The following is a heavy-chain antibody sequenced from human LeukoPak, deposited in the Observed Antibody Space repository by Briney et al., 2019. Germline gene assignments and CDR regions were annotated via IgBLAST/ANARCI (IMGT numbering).Heavy chain of an antibody. D-gene: IGHD2-2*01. Sequence: SETLSLTCTVSGGSISSYYWSWIRQPPGKGLEWIGYIYYSGSTNYNPSLKSRVTISVDTSKNQFSLKLSSVTAADTAVYYCAGVSVPAAMLFDYWGQGTLVTVSS. J-gene: IGHJ4*02. CDR2: IYYSGST. V-gene: IGHV4-59*01. CDR1: GGSISSYY. CDR3: AGVSVPAAMLFDY.